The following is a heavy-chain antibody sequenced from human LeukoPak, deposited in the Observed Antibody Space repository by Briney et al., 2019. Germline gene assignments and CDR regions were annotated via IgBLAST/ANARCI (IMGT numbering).Heavy chain of an antibody. V-gene: IGHV4-38-2*02. Sequence: SETLSLTCTVSGYSISSGYYWGWIRPPPGKGLEWIGSIYHSGTTNYNPSLKSRVTISVDKSKNQFSLKLTSVTAADTAVYFCARRMMAAAAFYWGQGTLVTVSS. CDR1: GYSISSGYY. CDR2: IYHSGTT. J-gene: IGHJ4*02. CDR3: ARRMMAAAAFY. D-gene: IGHD2-15*01.